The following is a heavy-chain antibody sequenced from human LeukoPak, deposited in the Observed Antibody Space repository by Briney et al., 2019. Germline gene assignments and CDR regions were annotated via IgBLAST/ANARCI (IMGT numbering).Heavy chain of an antibody. D-gene: IGHD3-22*01. V-gene: IGHV3-11*06. CDR3: ARDQGENYDSSGYYPY. Sequence: PGGSLRLSCAASGSTFSNYYMSWIRQAPGKGLEWVSYISGSGSSTNYADSVKGRFTISRDNAKNSLYLQMNSLRAEDTAVYYCARDQGENYDSSGYYPYWGQGTLVTVSS. J-gene: IGHJ4*02. CDR2: ISGSGSST. CDR1: GSTFSNYY.